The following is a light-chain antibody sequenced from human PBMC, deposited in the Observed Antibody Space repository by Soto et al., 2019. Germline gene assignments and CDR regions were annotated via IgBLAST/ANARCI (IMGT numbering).Light chain of an antibody. J-gene: IGKJ2*03. CDR2: DAS. CDR1: QTVRDNY. Sequence: EFVLKHSPGTLALSPRERATLSCSASQTVRDNYLAWYQQKPGQAPRLLIYDASSRATGIPDRFSGGGSGTAFPLTISSLQSEDVAVYYCQQHNKWPHSFGQGTKVDIK. CDR3: QQHNKWPHS. V-gene: IGKV3D-20*02.